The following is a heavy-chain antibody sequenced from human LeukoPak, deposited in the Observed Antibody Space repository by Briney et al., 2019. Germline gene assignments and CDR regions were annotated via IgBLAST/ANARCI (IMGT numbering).Heavy chain of an antibody. D-gene: IGHD3-10*01. CDR2: IHSSGSA. CDR1: GGSISTSNDY. J-gene: IGHJ4*02. V-gene: IGHV4-39*01. CDR3: VAMVRGGLTPSDY. Sequence: SETLSLTCKVSGGSISTSNDYGGWIRQAPGQGLEWIGSIHSSGSAYYSPSLKSRVTISVDTSKKQFSLKLSSVTAADTAVYFCVAMVRGGLTPSDYWGQGTLVTVSS.